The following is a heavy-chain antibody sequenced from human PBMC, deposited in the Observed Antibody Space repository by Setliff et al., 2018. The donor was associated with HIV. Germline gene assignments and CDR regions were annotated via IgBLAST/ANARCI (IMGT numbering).Heavy chain of an antibody. V-gene: IGHV4-34*01. D-gene: IGHD2-15*01. J-gene: IGHJ4*02. CDR3: ARGVPLLPPNF. CDR1: GGSFSGYS. CDR2: ISQSGTT. Sequence: SETLSLTCVVSGGSFSGYSWSWIRQSPGKGLEWIGEISQSGTTHYNPSLKRRVTISEDTSKSQLSMKLTSVAAADTAIYYCARGVPLLPPNFWGQGTLVTVSS.